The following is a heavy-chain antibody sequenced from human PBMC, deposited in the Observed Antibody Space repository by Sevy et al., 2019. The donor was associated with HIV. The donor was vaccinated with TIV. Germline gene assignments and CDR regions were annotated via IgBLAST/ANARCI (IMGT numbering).Heavy chain of an antibody. Sequence: GGSLRLSCAASGFTFSSFAMSWVRQAPGKGLEWVSDIRGGGGSSHYADSVEGRFTISRDNSKNTLYLQMKSLRAEDTAVYYCAKDHGGTGLVSAFDMWGQGTMVTVSS. V-gene: IGHV3-23*01. D-gene: IGHD5-18*01. J-gene: IGHJ3*02. CDR1: GFTFSSFA. CDR2: IRGGGGSS. CDR3: AKDHGGTGLVSAFDM.